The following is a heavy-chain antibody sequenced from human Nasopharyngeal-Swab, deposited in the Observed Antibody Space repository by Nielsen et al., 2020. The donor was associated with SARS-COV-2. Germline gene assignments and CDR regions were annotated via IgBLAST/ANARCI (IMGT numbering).Heavy chain of an antibody. CDR1: GFTFSGSA. V-gene: IGHV3-73*01. Sequence: GESLKISCAASGFTFSGSAMHWVRQASGKGLEWVGRIRSKANSYATAYAASVKGRFTISRDDSKNTAYLQMNSLRAEDTAVYYCAKARQAYYYGSGSYHDYWGQGTLVTVSS. CDR2: IRSKANSYAT. D-gene: IGHD3-10*01. J-gene: IGHJ4*02. CDR3: AKARQAYYYGSGSYHDY.